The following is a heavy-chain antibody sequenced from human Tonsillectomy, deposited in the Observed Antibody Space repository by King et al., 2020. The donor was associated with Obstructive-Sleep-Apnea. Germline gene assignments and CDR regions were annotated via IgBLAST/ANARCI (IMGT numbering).Heavy chain of an antibody. V-gene: IGHV1-24*01. Sequence: VQLVQSGAEVKRPGASVTVSCKVSGYTLTELSMHWVRQTPGKGLEWMGGFDPVDGETIYAQKFQGRVTMTEDTSTDTAYMDLSSLRSEDTAVYYCAMSKPMIVAVMVYWGQGTPVTVSS. CDR2: FDPVDGET. J-gene: IGHJ4*02. CDR1: GYTLTELS. CDR3: AMSKPMIVAVMVY. D-gene: IGHD3-22*01.